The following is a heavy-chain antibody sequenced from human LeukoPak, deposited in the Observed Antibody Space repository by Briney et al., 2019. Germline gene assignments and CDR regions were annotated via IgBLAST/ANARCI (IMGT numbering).Heavy chain of an antibody. V-gene: IGHV4-39*01. Sequence: SETLSLTCTVSGGSISSSSCYWGWIRRPPGKGREWIGSIYYSGSTYYNPSLKSRVTISVDTSKNQFSLKLSSVTAADTAVYYCARLARYYYDSSGNYWGQGTLVTVSS. CDR2: IYYSGST. CDR1: GGSISSSSCY. D-gene: IGHD3-22*01. CDR3: ARLARYYYDSSGNY. J-gene: IGHJ4*02.